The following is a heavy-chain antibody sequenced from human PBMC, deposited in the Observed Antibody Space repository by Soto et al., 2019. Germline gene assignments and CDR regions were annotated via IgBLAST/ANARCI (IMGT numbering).Heavy chain of an antibody. J-gene: IGHJ4*02. V-gene: IGHV1-18*01. CDR2: ISAYNGNT. D-gene: IGHD1-1*01. CDR1: GDTFSTYT. CDR3: ARLSRRQGKKWNMAYFDY. Sequence: GASVKVSCKASGDTFSTYTITWMRQAPGQGLEWMGWISAYNGNTNYAQKLQGRVTMTTDTSTSTAYMELRSLRSDDTAVYYCARLSRRQGKKWNMAYFDYWGQGTLVTVSS.